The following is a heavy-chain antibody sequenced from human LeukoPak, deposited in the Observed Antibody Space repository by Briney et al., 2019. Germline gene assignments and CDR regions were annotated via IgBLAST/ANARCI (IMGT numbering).Heavy chain of an antibody. CDR1: GFTFIHYW. D-gene: IGHD6-6*01. CDR2: IKEDGGVK. Sequence: QPGGSLRLSCAASGFTFIHYWMSWVRQAPGKGLDWVANIKEDGGVKYYADSVKGRFTISRDNAKNLLYLQMNSLSAEDTAVYYCARIGYSSSSFDYWGQGTLVTVSS. J-gene: IGHJ4*02. CDR3: ARIGYSSSSFDY. V-gene: IGHV3-7*01.